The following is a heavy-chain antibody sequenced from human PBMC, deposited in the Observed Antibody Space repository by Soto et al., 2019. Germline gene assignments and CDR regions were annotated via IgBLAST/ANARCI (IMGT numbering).Heavy chain of an antibody. V-gene: IGHV1-46*01. CDR1: GYTFTSYY. CDR3: AITPAVGTIFGVVMDV. CDR2: INPSGGST. J-gene: IGHJ6*02. Sequence: GASVKVSCKASGYTFTSYYMHWVRQAPGQGLEWMGIINPSGGSTSYAQKFQGRVTMIRDTSTSTVYMELSSLRSEDTAVYYCAITPAVGTIFGVVMDVWGQGTTVTVSS. D-gene: IGHD3-3*01.